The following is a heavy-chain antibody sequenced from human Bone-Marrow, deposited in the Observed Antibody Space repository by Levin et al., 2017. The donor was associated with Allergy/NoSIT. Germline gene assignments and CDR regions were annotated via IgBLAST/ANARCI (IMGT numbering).Heavy chain of an antibody. D-gene: IGHD5-18*01. V-gene: IGHV5-51*01. CDR2: IYPADSNT. CDR3: ARGESQLWSLPPIFDS. Sequence: GESLKISCKASGYTFSTYWIGWVRQMPGKGLEWMGIIYPADSNTRYSPSFQGQVIISADKSISTAYLQWSSLKASDTAMYYCARGESQLWSLPPIFDSWGQGTLVTVSS. J-gene: IGHJ4*02. CDR1: GYTFSTYW.